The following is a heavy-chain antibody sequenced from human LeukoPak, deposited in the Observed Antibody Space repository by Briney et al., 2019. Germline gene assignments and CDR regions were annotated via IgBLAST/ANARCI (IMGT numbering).Heavy chain of an antibody. CDR3: AREVMDYYGSGSSYYFDY. D-gene: IGHD3-10*01. J-gene: IGHJ4*02. CDR2: LKQDGSEK. V-gene: IGHV3-7*01. CDR1: GFTFSSYG. Sequence: GGSLRLSCAASGFTFSSYGMSWVRQAPGKGLEWVANLKQDGSEKYYVDSVKGRFTISRDNAKNSLYLQMNSLRAEDTAVYYCAREVMDYYGSGSSYYFDYWGQGTLVTVSS.